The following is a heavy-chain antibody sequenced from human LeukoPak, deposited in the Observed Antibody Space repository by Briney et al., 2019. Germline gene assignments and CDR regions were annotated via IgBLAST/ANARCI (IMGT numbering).Heavy chain of an antibody. Sequence: SGPTLVKPTQTLTLTCTFSGFSLRTSGVGVGWIRQPPGKALEWLALIYWDDDKRYSPSLKSRLTITKDTSKNQVVLTMTNMDPVDTATYYCAQIVLYDQGSSWHYYFDYWGQGTLVTVSS. CDR3: AQIVLYDQGSSWHYYFDY. J-gene: IGHJ4*02. V-gene: IGHV2-5*02. CDR1: GFSLRTSGVG. CDR2: IYWDDDK. D-gene: IGHD6-13*01.